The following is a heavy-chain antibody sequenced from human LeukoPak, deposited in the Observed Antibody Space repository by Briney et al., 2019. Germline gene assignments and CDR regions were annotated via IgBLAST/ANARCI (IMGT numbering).Heavy chain of an antibody. V-gene: IGHV3-33*01. CDR3: ARDRHCVNGVCHSPPGMDV. J-gene: IGHJ6*02. Sequence: GGSLRLSCAASGFILNDDGMHWVRQAPGKGLEWVAHIWFDKNQHFADSVKGRFVISRDNSKNTVYLQINSLRAEDTAVYYCARDRHCVNGVCHSPPGMDVWGQGTTVTVSS. D-gene: IGHD2-8*01. CDR1: GFILNDDG. CDR2: IWFDKNQ.